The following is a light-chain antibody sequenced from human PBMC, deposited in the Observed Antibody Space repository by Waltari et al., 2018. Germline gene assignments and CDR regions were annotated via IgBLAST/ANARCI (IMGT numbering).Light chain of an antibody. J-gene: IGKJ4*01. CDR3: QQYGSSPLT. V-gene: IGKV3-20*01. CDR1: QSVSSSY. Sequence: EIVLTRSPGTQSLSPGERATLSCRASQSVSSSYLAWYQQKPGQAPRLLIYGASSRATGIPDRFSGSGSGTDFTLTISRLEPEDFAVYYCQQYGSSPLTFGGGTKVEIK. CDR2: GAS.